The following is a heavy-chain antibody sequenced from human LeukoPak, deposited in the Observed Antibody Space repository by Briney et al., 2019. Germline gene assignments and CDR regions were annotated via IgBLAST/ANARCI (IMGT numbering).Heavy chain of an antibody. Sequence: PGGSLRLSCAASGFTFSSYAMSWVRQAPGKGLEWVSAISGSGGSTYYADSVKGRFTISRDNSKNTLYLQMNSLRAEDTAVYYCANSPWIQLWTTGPDFDYWGQGTLVTVSS. D-gene: IGHD5-18*01. V-gene: IGHV3-23*01. CDR1: GFTFSSYA. CDR3: ANSPWIQLWTTGPDFDY. J-gene: IGHJ4*02. CDR2: ISGSGGST.